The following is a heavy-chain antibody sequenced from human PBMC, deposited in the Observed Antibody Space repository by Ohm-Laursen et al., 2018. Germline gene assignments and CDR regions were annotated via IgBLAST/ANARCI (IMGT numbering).Heavy chain of an antibody. Sequence: GTLSLTCTVSGGSISSYYWSWIRQPAGKGLEWIGRIYTSGSTNYNPSLKSRVTMSVDTSKNQFSLKLSSVTAADTAVYYCARDRRSSSWDSYYYYGMDVWGQGTTVTVSS. V-gene: IGHV4-4*07. D-gene: IGHD6-13*01. CDR2: IYTSGST. J-gene: IGHJ6*02. CDR3: ARDRRSSSWDSYYYYGMDV. CDR1: GGSISSYY.